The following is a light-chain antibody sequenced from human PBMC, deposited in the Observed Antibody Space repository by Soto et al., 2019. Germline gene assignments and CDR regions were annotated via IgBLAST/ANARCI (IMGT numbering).Light chain of an antibody. CDR3: QQSYSTPSIT. J-gene: IGKJ5*01. CDR1: ENINMW. Sequence: IQMTPSPSTLYASVGDRVTITCRASENINMWLAWYQQKPGQAPRLLIQRASRVERGVPSRFSGSGSDTEFTLTISSLQPDDFATYYCQQSYSTPSITFGQGTRLENK. CDR2: RAS. V-gene: IGKV1-5*03.